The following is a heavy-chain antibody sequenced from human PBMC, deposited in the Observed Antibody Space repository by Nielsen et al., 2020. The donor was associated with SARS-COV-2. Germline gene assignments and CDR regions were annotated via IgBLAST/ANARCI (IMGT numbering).Heavy chain of an antibody. CDR2: ISWNSGSI. J-gene: IGHJ6*01. CDR3: TLLQEHL. V-gene: IGHV3-9*01. Sequence: SLKISCAASGFTFDDYAMHWVRQAPGKGLEWVSGISWNSGSIAYADSVKGRFTISRDNAKNSLHLQMNSLHQGPIGPPPGTLLQEHLWG. CDR1: GFTFDDYA.